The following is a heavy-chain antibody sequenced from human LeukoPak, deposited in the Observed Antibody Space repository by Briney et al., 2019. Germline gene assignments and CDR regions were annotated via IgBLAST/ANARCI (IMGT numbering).Heavy chain of an antibody. Sequence: SVKVSCKASGYTFTSYGISWVRQAPGQGLEWMGGIIPIFGTANYAQKFQGRVTITADESTSTAYMELSSLRSEDTAVYYCARGGAVMSYDSSGYYVYWGQGTLVTVSS. CDR2: IIPIFGTA. CDR1: GYTFTSYG. V-gene: IGHV1-69*13. D-gene: IGHD3-22*01. CDR3: ARGGAVMSYDSSGYYVY. J-gene: IGHJ4*02.